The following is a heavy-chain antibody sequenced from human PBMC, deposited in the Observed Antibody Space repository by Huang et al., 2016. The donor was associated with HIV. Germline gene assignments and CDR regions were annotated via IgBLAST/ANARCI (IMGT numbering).Heavy chain of an antibody. Sequence: QVQLQESGPGLVKPSETLSLTCTVSGGSMSSYYWSWIRQPPGTGLEWIGYIYYSGSTNYTPALKIRVTISVDTSKNQFSLRLSSVTAADTAVYYCASASIAARRWFDPWGQGSLVTVSS. CDR3: ASASIAARRWFDP. CDR1: GGSMSSYY. D-gene: IGHD6-6*01. V-gene: IGHV4-59*01. J-gene: IGHJ5*02. CDR2: IYYSGST.